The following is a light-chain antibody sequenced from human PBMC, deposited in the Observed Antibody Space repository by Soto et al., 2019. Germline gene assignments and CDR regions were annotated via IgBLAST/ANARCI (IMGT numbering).Light chain of an antibody. CDR1: QSVLYSSNNKNY. CDR2: WAS. V-gene: IGKV4-1*01. Sequence: SCKSSQSVLYSSNNKNYLACYQHKPGQPPKLLIYWASTRESGVPDRFSGSGSGTDFTLTISSLQAEDVAFYYCQQYYSTPRTFGQGTKVEIK. J-gene: IGKJ1*01. CDR3: QQYYSTPRT.